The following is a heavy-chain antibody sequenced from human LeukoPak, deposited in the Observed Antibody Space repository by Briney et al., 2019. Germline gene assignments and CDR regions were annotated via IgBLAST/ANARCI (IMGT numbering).Heavy chain of an antibody. CDR2: IKSKTDGGTT. J-gene: IGHJ6*02. Sequence: PGGSLRLSCAVSGFTFSNAWISWVRQAPGKGLEWVGRIKSKTDGGTTDYAAPVKGRFTISRDDSKNTLYLQMNSLKTEDTAVYYCTTDRGATIRYYYGMDVWGQGTTVTVSS. D-gene: IGHD5-12*01. V-gene: IGHV3-15*01. CDR3: TTDRGATIRYYYGMDV. CDR1: GFTFSNAW.